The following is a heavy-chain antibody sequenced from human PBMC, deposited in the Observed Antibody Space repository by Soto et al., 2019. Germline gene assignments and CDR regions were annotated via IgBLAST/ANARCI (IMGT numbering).Heavy chain of an antibody. CDR3: ARNRLRQYYYGMGV. V-gene: IGHV5-51*01. J-gene: IGHJ6*02. Sequence: GESLKISCQGSGYSFANCWIAWVRQMSGKGLEWVGVIYPGDSDTRYSPSFRGQVTISADKSISHVYLQWSSLKASDTAMYYCARNRLRQYYYGMGVWGQGTTVTVSS. CDR1: GYSFANCW. CDR2: IYPGDSDT. D-gene: IGHD3-10*01.